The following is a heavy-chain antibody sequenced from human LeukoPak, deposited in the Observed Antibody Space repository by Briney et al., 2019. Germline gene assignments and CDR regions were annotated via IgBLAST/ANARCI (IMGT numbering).Heavy chain of an antibody. CDR3: ARDGRDFDWLLSDAFDI. CDR1: GFINTYW. CDR2: IKQDGSEK. D-gene: IGHD3-9*01. J-gene: IGHJ3*02. V-gene: IGHV3-7*01. Sequence: PGGSLRLSCAASGFINTYWMSWVRQAPGKGLEWVANIKQDGSEKYYVDSVKGRFTISRDNPKNSLYLQMNSLRAEDTAVYYCARDGRDFDWLLSDAFDIWGQGTMVTVSS.